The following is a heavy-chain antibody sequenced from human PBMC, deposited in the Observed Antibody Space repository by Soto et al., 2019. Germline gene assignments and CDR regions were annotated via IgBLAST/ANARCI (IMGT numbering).Heavy chain of an antibody. J-gene: IGHJ3*02. V-gene: IGHV4-34*01. CDR1: GGSFSGYY. D-gene: IGHD6-13*01. CDR3: ASLSIASARSCDAFDI. Sequence: NPSETLSLTCAVYGGSFSGYYWSWIRQPPWKGLEWLGEINHSGITNYNPSLKSRVTISVDTSKNQFSLKLSSVTAADTAVYYCASLSIASARSCDAFDISGQRTMVTI. CDR2: INHSGIT.